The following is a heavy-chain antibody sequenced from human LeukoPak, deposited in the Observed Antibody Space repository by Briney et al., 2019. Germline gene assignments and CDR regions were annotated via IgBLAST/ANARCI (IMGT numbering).Heavy chain of an antibody. CDR1: GFTFSSYS. CDR3: ARDGSGYYIDAFDI. J-gene: IGHJ3*02. D-gene: IGHD3-22*01. CDR2: ISSSSSYI. Sequence: GGSLRLSCAASGFTFSSYSMNWVRQAPGKGLEWVSSISSSSSYIYYADSVKGRFTISRDNAKNSLYLQMNSLRAEDTAVYYCARDGSGYYIDAFDIWGQGTMVTVSS. V-gene: IGHV3-21*01.